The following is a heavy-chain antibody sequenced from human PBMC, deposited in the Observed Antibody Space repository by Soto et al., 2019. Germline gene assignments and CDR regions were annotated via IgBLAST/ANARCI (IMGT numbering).Heavy chain of an antibody. Sequence: ASVKVSCKASGYTFTGYYMHWVRQAPGQGLEWMGWINPNSGGTNYAQKFQGWATMTRDTSISTAYMELSRLRSDDTAVYYCARDGKHSLDLNNALDISGQGTMVTVS. V-gene: IGHV1-2*04. CDR1: GYTFTGYY. CDR3: ARDGKHSLDLNNALDI. CDR2: INPNSGGT. J-gene: IGHJ3*02. D-gene: IGHD1-26*01.